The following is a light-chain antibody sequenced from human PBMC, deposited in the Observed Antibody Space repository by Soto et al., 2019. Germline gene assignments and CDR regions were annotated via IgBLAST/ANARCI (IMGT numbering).Light chain of an antibody. J-gene: IGLJ2*01. CDR1: NSNIGSNT. Sequence: QSLLTQPPSASATPGQRVTISCSGSNSNIGSNTVNWYQQLPGTAPKLLIYTNNQRPSGVPDRFSGSKSGTSASLAISGLQSEDEADYHCAAWDDSLNAVVFGGGTKLTVL. CDR2: TNN. V-gene: IGLV1-44*01. CDR3: AAWDDSLNAVV.